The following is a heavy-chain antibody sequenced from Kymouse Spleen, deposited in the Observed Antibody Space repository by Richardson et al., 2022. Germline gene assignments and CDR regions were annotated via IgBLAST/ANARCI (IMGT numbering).Heavy chain of an antibody. CDR2: IWYDGSNK. J-gene: IGHJ4*02. CDR3: AREPTGGISVGFDY. D-gene: IGHD7-27*02. CDR1: GFTFSSYG. V-gene: IGHV3-33*01. Sequence: QVQLVESGGGVVQPGRSLRLSCAASGFTFSSYGMHWVRQAPGKGLEWVAVIWYDGSNKYYADSVKGRFTISRDNSKNTLYLQMNSLRAEDTAVYYCAREPTGGISVGFDYWGQGTLVTVSS.